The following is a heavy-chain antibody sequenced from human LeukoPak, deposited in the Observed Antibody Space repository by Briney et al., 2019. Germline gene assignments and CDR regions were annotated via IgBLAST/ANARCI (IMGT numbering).Heavy chain of an antibody. Sequence: GGSLRLSCAGSGFTFSSYWMSWVRQAPGKGLEWVANIKQDGTEKYYVDSVKGRFTISRDNAKNSLYLQMNSLRAEDTAVYYCARDRDGSGWYYYYYYYGMDVWGQGTTVTVSS. CDR1: GFTFSSYW. D-gene: IGHD6-19*01. V-gene: IGHV3-7*01. CDR2: IKQDGTEK. J-gene: IGHJ6*02. CDR3: ARDRDGSGWYYYYYYYGMDV.